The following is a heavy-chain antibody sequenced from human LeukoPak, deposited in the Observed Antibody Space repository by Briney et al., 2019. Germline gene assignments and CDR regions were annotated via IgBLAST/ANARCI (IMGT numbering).Heavy chain of an antibody. Sequence: ASVKVSCKASGGTFRSYGISWVRQAPGQGLEWMGWISAYNGNTNYAQKLQGRVTMTTDTSTSTAYMELRSLRSDDTAVYYCARTRGYCSSTSCYRHDAFDIWGQGTMVTVSS. CDR3: ARTRGYCSSTSCYRHDAFDI. J-gene: IGHJ3*02. CDR1: GGTFRSYG. CDR2: ISAYNGNT. V-gene: IGHV1-18*01. D-gene: IGHD2-2*01.